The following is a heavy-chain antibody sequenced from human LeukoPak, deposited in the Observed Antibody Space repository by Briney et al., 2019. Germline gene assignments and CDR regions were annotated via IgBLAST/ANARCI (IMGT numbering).Heavy chain of an antibody. CDR1: GGTISSYY. V-gene: IGHV4-59*08. Sequence: SETLSLTCTVSGGTISSYYWSWIRQPPGKGLEWIGYINYSGSTNYNPSLKSRVTMSVVTSKNQFSLKLSSVTAADTAVYYCARQLALHYNYYGLDVWGQGTTVTVSS. CDR3: ARQLALHYNYYGLDV. J-gene: IGHJ6*02. D-gene: IGHD1-1*01. CDR2: INYSGST.